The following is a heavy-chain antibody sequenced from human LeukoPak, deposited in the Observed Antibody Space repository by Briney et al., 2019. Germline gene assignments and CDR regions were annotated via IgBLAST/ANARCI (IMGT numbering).Heavy chain of an antibody. J-gene: IGHJ4*02. CDR1: GFTFSSYS. Sequence: PGGSLRLSCAASGFTFSSYSMNWVRQAPGKGLEWVSAISGSGGSTYYADSVKGRFTISRDNSKNTLYLQMNSLRAEDTAVYYCAKAKYYYDSSGYPPAGYWGQGTLVTVSS. CDR2: ISGSGGST. V-gene: IGHV3-23*01. D-gene: IGHD3-22*01. CDR3: AKAKYYYDSSGYPPAGY.